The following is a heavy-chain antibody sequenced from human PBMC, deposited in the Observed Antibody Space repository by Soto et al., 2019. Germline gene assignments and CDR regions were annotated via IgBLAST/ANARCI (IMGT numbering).Heavy chain of an antibody. CDR3: ARYYYGSGSYSSWFDP. V-gene: IGHV4-31*03. D-gene: IGHD3-10*01. Sequence: QVQLQESGPGLVKASQTLSLTCTVSGGSISSGGYYWSWIRQHPGKGLEWIGYIYYSGSTYYNPSLKSRVTISVDTSKNQFSLKLSSVTAADTAVYYCARYYYGSGSYSSWFDPWGQGTLVTVSS. J-gene: IGHJ5*02. CDR2: IYYSGST. CDR1: GGSISSGGYY.